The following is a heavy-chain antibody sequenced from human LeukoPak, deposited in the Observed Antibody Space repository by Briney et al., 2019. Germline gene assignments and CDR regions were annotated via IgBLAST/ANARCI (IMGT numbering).Heavy chain of an antibody. CDR1: GFTLDDYA. CDR2: ISWNSGSI. J-gene: IGHJ6*02. V-gene: IGHV3-9*01. Sequence: GGSLRLSCAASGFTLDDYAMPWVRQAPGKGLEWVSGISWNSGSIGYADSVKGRFTISRDNAKNSLYLQMNSLRAEDTALYYCAKDIGTYYYYGMDVWGQGTTVTVSS. CDR3: AKDIGTYYYYGMDV.